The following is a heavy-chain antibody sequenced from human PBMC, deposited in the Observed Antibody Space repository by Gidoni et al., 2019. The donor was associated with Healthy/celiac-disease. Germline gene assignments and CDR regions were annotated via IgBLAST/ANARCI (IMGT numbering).Heavy chain of an antibody. V-gene: IGHV3-23*01. D-gene: IGHD3-10*01. Sequence: EVQLLESGGGLVQPGGSLRLPCAASGFTFSSYAMSWVRQAPGKGLEWVAAISGSGGSTYYADSVKGRFTISRDNSKNTLYLQMNSLRAEDTAVYYCAKDPDYYGSGIYWGQGTLVTVSS. CDR3: AKDPDYYGSGIY. CDR2: ISGSGGST. J-gene: IGHJ4*02. CDR1: GFTFSSYA.